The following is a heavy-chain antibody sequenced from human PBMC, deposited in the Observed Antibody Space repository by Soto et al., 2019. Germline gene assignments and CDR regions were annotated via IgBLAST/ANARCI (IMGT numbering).Heavy chain of an antibody. V-gene: IGHV4-34*01. J-gene: IGHJ4*02. CDR3: AREKGPSYIDY. CDR1: GGSFSGYY. CDR2: INHSGST. Sequence: PSETLSLTCAVYGGSFSGYYWSWIRQPPGKGLEWIGYINHSGSTNYNPSLKSRVTISVDTSKNQFSLKLSSVTAADTAVYYCAREKGPSYIDYWGQGTLVTVSS. D-gene: IGHD3-16*01.